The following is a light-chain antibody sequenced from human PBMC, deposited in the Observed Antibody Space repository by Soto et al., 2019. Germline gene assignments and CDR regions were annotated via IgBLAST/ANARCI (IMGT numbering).Light chain of an antibody. CDR3: MQALQTPPT. J-gene: IGKJ1*01. V-gene: IGKV2-28*01. CDR2: LGS. Sequence: DIVMNQSLLSLSVTPGEPASISCRSRQSLLHSNGHKYLEWYLQKPGQSPQLLIYLGSNRASGDPDRFSGRGSGTDFTLKISIVEAEDVGVYYGMQALQTPPTFGQGTKVHIK. CDR1: QSLLHSNGHKY.